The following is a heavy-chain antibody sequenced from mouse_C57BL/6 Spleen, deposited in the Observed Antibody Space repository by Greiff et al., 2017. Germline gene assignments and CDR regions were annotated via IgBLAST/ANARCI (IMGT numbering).Heavy chain of an antibody. J-gene: IGHJ1*03. CDR2: IRSKSNNYAT. CDR3: VRQDYGSSYWYFDF. D-gene: IGHD1-1*01. V-gene: IGHV10-1*01. CDR1: GFSFNTYA. Sequence: EVKLMESGGGLVQPKGSLKLSCAASGFSFNTYAMNWVRQAPGQGLEWVARIRSKSNNYATYYADSVKDRFTISRDDSESMLYLQMNNLKTEDTAMYSCVRQDYGSSYWYFDFWGTGTTVTVSS.